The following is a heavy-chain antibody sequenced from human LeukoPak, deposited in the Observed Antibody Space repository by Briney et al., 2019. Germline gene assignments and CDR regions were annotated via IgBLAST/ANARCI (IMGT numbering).Heavy chain of an antibody. Sequence: ASVKVSCKASGYSFTAYYIHWVRQAPGQGLEWMGWINPNTGDPNYAQKFQGRVTITADESTSTAYMELSSLRSEDTAVYYCATDLEYSSSSGWFDPWGQGTLVTVSS. CDR2: INPNTGDP. CDR1: GYSFTAYY. D-gene: IGHD6-6*01. CDR3: ATDLEYSSSSGWFDP. J-gene: IGHJ5*02. V-gene: IGHV1-2*02.